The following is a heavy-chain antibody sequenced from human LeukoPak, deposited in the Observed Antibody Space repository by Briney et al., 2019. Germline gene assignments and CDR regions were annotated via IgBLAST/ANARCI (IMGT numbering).Heavy chain of an antibody. V-gene: IGHV5-51*01. Sequence: GESLKISFKGSGYSFTTYYIGWVRQMPGKGLEWMGIINPGGSDTRYSPSFQGPVTISVDNSISTAYLQWTSLKASDTAMYYCARTGTYAEFDYWGQGSLVTVSS. CDR3: ARTGTYAEFDY. J-gene: IGHJ4*02. CDR1: GYSFTTYY. CDR2: INPGGSDT. D-gene: IGHD6-13*01.